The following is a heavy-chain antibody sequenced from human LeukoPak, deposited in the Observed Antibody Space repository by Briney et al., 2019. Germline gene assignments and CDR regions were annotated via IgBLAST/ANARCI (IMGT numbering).Heavy chain of an antibody. J-gene: IGHJ5*02. CDR2: FDPEDGET. D-gene: IGHD6-13*01. CDR1: GYTLTGLS. Sequence: ASVKVSCKVSGYTLTGLSMHWVRQAPGKGLEWMGGFDPEDGETIYAQKFQGRVTMTEDTSTDTAYMELSSLRSEDTAVYYCASASSWYGFRFDPWGQGTLVTVSS. V-gene: IGHV1-24*01. CDR3: ASASSWYGFRFDP.